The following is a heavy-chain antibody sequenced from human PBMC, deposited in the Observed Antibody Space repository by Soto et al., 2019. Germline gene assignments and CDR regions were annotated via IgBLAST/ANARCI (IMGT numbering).Heavy chain of an antibody. Sequence: EVQLVQSGGGLVQPGGSLRLSCAASGFAFSSYWLHWVRQAPGKGRMIVSRSTGDGTNTAYATSVKGRFTISRDNAKNMVYLQMDSLKAEDTAVYYCARDGGYGTPFDYWGQGALVTVSS. D-gene: IGHD5-12*01. CDR2: STGDGTNT. CDR1: GFAFSSYW. V-gene: IGHV3-74*01. J-gene: IGHJ4*02. CDR3: ARDGGYGTPFDY.